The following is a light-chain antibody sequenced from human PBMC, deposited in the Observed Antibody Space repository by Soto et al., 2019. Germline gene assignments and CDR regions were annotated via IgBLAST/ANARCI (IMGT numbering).Light chain of an antibody. V-gene: IGKV3-20*01. CDR3: QQYDSSHSWT. J-gene: IGKJ1*01. Sequence: FTQSPGTLSLSAGERATIACRASQSVSSSYLAWYQQKPGQAPRLLIYGASSRANGIPDRFSGSGSGTDFTLTISRLEPEDFAVYYCQQYDSSHSWTFGQGTKVDIK. CDR1: QSVSSSY. CDR2: GAS.